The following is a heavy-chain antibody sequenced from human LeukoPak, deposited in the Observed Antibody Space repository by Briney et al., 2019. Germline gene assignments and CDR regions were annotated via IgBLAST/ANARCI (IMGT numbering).Heavy chain of an antibody. J-gene: IGHJ4*02. Sequence: PSETLSLTCTVSGGSISSYYWSWIRQPPGKGLEWIGYIYYSGSTNYNPSLKSRVTISVDTSENQFSLKLSSVTAADTAVYYCARSSSGFYFDYWGQGTLVTVSS. D-gene: IGHD6-19*01. CDR1: GGSISSYY. CDR3: ARSSSGFYFDY. V-gene: IGHV4-59*08. CDR2: IYYSGST.